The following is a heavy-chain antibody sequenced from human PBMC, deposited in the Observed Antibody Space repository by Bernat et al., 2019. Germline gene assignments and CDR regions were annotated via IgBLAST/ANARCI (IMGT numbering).Heavy chain of an antibody. CDR1: GFTFRNYG. J-gene: IGHJ6*02. D-gene: IGHD3-16*01. CDR3: AKDGSRGIQLGEFGTLGMDV. V-gene: IGHV3-30*02. Sequence: QVQLVESGGGVVQPGGSLRLSCAASGFTFRNYGMHWARQTPTKGLEWVAFTRYDGDNKYYLDSVKGRFTISRDNSKNTLYLQMNSLRTEDTAVYYCAKDGSRGIQLGEFGTLGMDVWGQGTTVTVSS. CDR2: TRYDGDNK.